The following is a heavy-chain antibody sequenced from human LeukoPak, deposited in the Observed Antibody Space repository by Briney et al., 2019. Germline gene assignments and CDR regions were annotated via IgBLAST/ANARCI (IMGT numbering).Heavy chain of an antibody. V-gene: IGHV4-59*08. CDR3: ARHGGTLDYFDY. D-gene: IGHD1-26*01. J-gene: IGHJ4*02. CDR2: ISYGGAT. CDR1: GGSISSYY. Sequence: SETLSLTCTVSGGSISSYYWSWIRQPPGKGLEWIGYISYGGATSYDPSLKRRVTISVDSPKNRFSLRLSSLTAADTALYYCARHGGTLDYFDYWGPGSLVTVSS.